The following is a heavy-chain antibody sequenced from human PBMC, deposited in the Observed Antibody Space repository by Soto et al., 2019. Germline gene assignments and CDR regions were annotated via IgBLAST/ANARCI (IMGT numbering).Heavy chain of an antibody. V-gene: IGHV3-30-3*01. Sequence: QVPLVESGGGVVQSGGSLRLSCAASGVTFSNSPMHWLRQAPGKGLEWVAIIANEASSEHYAASVKGRFTISRDNAANTLYLKMNSLRTEDTALYYCARDASANSYFDWDFELWGRGTLVTVSS. CDR3: ARDASANSYFDWDFEL. CDR1: GVTFSNSP. CDR2: IANEASSE. J-gene: IGHJ2*01. D-gene: IGHD1-1*01.